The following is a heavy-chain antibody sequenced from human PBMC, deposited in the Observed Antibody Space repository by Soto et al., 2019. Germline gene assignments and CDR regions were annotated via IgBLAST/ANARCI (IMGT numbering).Heavy chain of an antibody. V-gene: IGHV1-69*06. Sequence: SVKVSCKASGDPFSDSGLPLVRQAPGQGLEWVGVILPKFGKTNYAQKLQGRVAMSGYKSPDTVFLEVSRLRSYDTALYFCARVIQLGTGYGMDVWGQGTTVTVSS. J-gene: IGHJ6*02. CDR1: GDPFSDSG. D-gene: IGHD1-1*01. CDR3: ARVIQLGTGYGMDV. CDR2: ILPKFGKT.